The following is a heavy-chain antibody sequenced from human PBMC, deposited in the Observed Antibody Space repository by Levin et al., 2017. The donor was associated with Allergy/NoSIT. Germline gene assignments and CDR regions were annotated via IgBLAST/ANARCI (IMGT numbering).Heavy chain of an antibody. D-gene: IGHD6-19*01. J-gene: IGHJ4*02. V-gene: IGHV4-59*01. CDR2: IYYSGST. Sequence: SETLSLTCTVSGGSISNYYWSWIRQPPGKGLEWIGYIYYSGSTSYNPSLKSRVTMSVDTSKNQFSLKLSSVTAADTAVYYCARGAYRSGGYFDYWGQGALVTVSS. CDR3: ARGAYRSGGYFDY. CDR1: GGSISNYY.